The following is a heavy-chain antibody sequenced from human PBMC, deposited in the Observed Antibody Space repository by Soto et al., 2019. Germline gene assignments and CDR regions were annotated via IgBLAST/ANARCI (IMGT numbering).Heavy chain of an antibody. V-gene: IGHV3-33*01. CDR3: ARDSAFDGLMFHPNDRYYYYGMDV. Sequence: SGGSLRLSCAASGFTFSSYGMHWVRQAPGKGLEWVAIIWYDGSNKYYADSVKGRFTISRDNSKNTLYLQMNSLRAEDTAVYYCARDSAFDGLMFHPNDRYYYYGMDVWGQGTTVTVSS. CDR2: IWYDGSNK. J-gene: IGHJ6*02. CDR1: GFTFSSYG. D-gene: IGHD2-8*01.